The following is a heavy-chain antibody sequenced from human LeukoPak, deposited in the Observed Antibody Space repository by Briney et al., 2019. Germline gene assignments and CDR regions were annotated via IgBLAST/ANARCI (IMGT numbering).Heavy chain of an antibody. Sequence: SETLSLTCTVSGGSMSLYYWSWIRQPAGKGLEWIGRMYISGSTNYNPSLKSRVTMSVDTSKNQFSLKLTSVTAADTAVYYCARVIGDIDDYWGQGTLVTVSS. D-gene: IGHD5-12*01. J-gene: IGHJ4*02. CDR3: ARVIGDIDDY. V-gene: IGHV4-4*07. CDR1: GGSMSLYY. CDR2: MYISGST.